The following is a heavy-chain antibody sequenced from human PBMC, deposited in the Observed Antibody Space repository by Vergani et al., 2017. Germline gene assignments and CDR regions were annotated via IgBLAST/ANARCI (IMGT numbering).Heavy chain of an antibody. Sequence: QVQLQESGPGLVKPSQNLSLTCTVSGGSISSYYWSWIRQPPGKGLEWIGYIYYSGSTNYNPSLKSRVTISVDTSKNQFSLKLSSVTAADTAVYYCARSGTGYFFDYWGQGTLVTVSS. CDR3: ARSGTGYFFDY. J-gene: IGHJ4*02. CDR1: GGSISSYY. V-gene: IGHV4-59*01. CDR2: IYYSGST. D-gene: IGHD1-1*01.